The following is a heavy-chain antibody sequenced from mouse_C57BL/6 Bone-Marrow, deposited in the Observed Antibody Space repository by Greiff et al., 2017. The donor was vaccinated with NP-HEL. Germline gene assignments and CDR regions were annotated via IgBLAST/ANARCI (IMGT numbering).Heavy chain of an antibody. Sequence: VQLQESGAELVKPGASVKLSCKASGYTFTEYTIHWVKQRSGQGLAWIGWFYPGSGSIKYNEKFKDKATLTADKSSSTVYMELSRLTSEDSAVYFCARQYITTVVATRGAMDYWGQGTSVTVSS. CDR2: FYPGSGSI. V-gene: IGHV1-62-2*01. CDR3: ARQYITTVVATRGAMDY. J-gene: IGHJ4*01. CDR1: GYTFTEYT. D-gene: IGHD1-1*01.